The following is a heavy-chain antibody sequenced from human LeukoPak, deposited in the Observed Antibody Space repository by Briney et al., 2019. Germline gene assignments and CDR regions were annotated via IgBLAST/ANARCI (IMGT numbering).Heavy chain of an antibody. CDR2: ITYDGTDK. Sequence: GGSLRLSCAASGFTFSRYGMQWVRQAPGKGLEWVAIITYDGTDKNYADSMKGRFTISRDNSKSTVYLQMNSLRAEDTAVFYCAKSWGVEYSSGFYIGVDYWGQGTLVTVSS. CDR3: AKSWGVEYSSGFYIGVDY. CDR1: GFTFSRYG. D-gene: IGHD3-22*01. V-gene: IGHV3-30*18. J-gene: IGHJ4*02.